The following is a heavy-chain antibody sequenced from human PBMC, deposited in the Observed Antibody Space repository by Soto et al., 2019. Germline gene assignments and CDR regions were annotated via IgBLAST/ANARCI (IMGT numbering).Heavy chain of an antibody. J-gene: IGHJ6*02. CDR1: GDSVSSNSAA. CDR3: ARDPAVAGTIVDYYYYGMDV. CDR2: TYYRSKWYN. V-gene: IGHV6-1*01. Sequence: QSQTLSLPCAISGDSVSSNSAAWNWIRQSPSRGLEWLGRTYYRSKWYNDYAVSVKSRITINPDTSKNQFSLQLNSVTPEDTAVYYCARDPAVAGTIVDYYYYGMDVWGQGTTVTVSS. D-gene: IGHD6-19*01.